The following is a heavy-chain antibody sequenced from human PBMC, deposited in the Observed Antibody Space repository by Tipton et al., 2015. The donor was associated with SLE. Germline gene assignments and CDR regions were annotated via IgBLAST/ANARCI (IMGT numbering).Heavy chain of an antibody. D-gene: IGHD5-12*01. CDR1: GYSIRNGYY. Sequence: GSLRLSCNVSGYSIRNGYYCGWIRRAPGKGLEWTGTIHHSGITYDNPSLKSRVTISVDTSKNQFSLKLRSVTAADTAVYYCAREYSGYDYRSFDHWGQGTLVTVSS. CDR3: AREYSGYDYRSFDH. J-gene: IGHJ4*02. CDR2: IHHSGIT. V-gene: IGHV4-38-2*02.